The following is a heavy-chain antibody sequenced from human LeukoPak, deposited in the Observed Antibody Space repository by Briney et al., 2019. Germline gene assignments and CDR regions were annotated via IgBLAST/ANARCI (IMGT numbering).Heavy chain of an antibody. D-gene: IGHD6-13*01. CDR2: IYTSGGT. Sequence: SETLLLTRTVSGGSISSYYCSWIRQPAGKGLEWIGRIYTSGGTTYNPSLKHRVTMSVHTSKNQFSLKLSSVTAADTAVYYCARGSIAAAGSQRPGDWYFDLWGRGTLVTVSS. V-gene: IGHV4-4*07. J-gene: IGHJ2*01. CDR1: GGSISSYY. CDR3: ARGSIAAAGSQRPGDWYFDL.